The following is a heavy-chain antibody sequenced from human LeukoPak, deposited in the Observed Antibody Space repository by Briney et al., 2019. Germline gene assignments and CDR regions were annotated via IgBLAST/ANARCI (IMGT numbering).Heavy chain of an antibody. D-gene: IGHD2-2*01. Sequence: PGGSLRLSCAASGFTFSSYSMNWVRQAPGKGLEWVSHITASGTAMFYADSVKGRFTISRDNAKNSLYLQMNSLRAEDTAVYYRAREEDIVVVPAAMFGYWGQGTLVTVSS. CDR1: GFTFSSYS. V-gene: IGHV3-48*01. CDR2: ITASGTAM. J-gene: IGHJ4*02. CDR3: AREEDIVVVPAAMFGY.